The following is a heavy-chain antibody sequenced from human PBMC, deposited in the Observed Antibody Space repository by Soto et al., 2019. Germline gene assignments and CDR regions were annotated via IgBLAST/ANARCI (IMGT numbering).Heavy chain of an antibody. CDR1: GYTFTSYG. V-gene: IGHV1-18*01. CDR3: ATDPNRHAPRVYAFDL. Sequence: GASVKVSCKASGYTFTSYGVSWVRQAPGQGLQWMGWIAAYNGNTDYAREFQGRVTMTTDTSTSTAYMDLRSLRSDDTAVYFCATDPNRHAPRVYAFDLWGQGTMVTVSS. CDR2: IAAYNGNT. D-gene: IGHD6-13*01. J-gene: IGHJ3*01.